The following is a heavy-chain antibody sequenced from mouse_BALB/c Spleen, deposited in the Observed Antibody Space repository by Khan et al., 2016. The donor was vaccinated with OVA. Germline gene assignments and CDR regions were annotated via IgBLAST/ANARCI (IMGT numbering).Heavy chain of an antibody. CDR3: VRSGDGSLAY. Sequence: QVQLQQPGAELAKPGASVKMSCKTSGYIFSSYWMNWVKQRPGQGLEWIGYINPSSGYNENNQKFKDKATLTADKSSSTAYMQLSSLTAEDSAVYYCVRSGDGSLAYWGQGTLVTVSA. D-gene: IGHD1-1*01. J-gene: IGHJ3*01. CDR2: INPSSGYN. V-gene: IGHV1-7*01. CDR1: GYIFSSYW.